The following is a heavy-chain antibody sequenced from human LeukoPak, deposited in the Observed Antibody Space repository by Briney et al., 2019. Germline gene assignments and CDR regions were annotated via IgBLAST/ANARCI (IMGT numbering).Heavy chain of an antibody. V-gene: IGHV4-4*07. CDR3: ARGRYCSADICSGGDAFDI. CDR2: IYTRGST. Sequence: SETLSLTCTVPGGSINNYYWSLIRQPAGKGLEWIGRIYTRGSTNYNPSLKSRVTMSVDTSKNQFSLKLSSVTAADTAVYYWARGRYCSADICSGGDAFDIWGQGTMVSVSS. CDR1: GGSINNYY. J-gene: IGHJ3*02. D-gene: IGHD2-15*01.